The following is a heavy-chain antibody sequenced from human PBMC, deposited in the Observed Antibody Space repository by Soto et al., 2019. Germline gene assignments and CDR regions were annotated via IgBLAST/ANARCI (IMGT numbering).Heavy chain of an antibody. D-gene: IGHD3-3*01. V-gene: IGHV3-48*02. CDR3: ARDLESDYDFWSGYFIYYYGMDV. CDR2: ISSSSSTI. CDR1: GFTFSSYS. Sequence: GGSLRLSCAASGFTFSSYSMNWVRQAPGKGLEWVSYISSSSSTIYYADSVKGRFTISRDNAKNSLYLQMNSLRDEDTAVYYCARDLESDYDFWSGYFIYYYGMDVWGQGTTVTVSS. J-gene: IGHJ6*02.